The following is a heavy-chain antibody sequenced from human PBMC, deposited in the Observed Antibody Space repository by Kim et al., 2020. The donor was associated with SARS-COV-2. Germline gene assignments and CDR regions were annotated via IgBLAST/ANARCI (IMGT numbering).Heavy chain of an antibody. Sequence: GGSLRLSCAASGFTFSSYAMSWVRQAPGKGLEWVSAISGSGGSTYYADSVKGRFTISRDNSKNTLYLQMNSLRAEDTAVYYCAKACIAVAAKYYYYYGMDVWGQGTTVTVSS. D-gene: IGHD6-19*01. J-gene: IGHJ6*02. V-gene: IGHV3-23*01. CDR1: GFTFSSYA. CDR2: ISGSGGST. CDR3: AKACIAVAAKYYYYYGMDV.